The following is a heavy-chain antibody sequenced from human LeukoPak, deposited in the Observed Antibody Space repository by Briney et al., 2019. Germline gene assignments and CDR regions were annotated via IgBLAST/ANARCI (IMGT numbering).Heavy chain of an antibody. CDR3: AIGPGGLFHY. CDR1: GFTVSSND. Sequence: GGSLRLSCAASGFTVSSNDMSWVRQAPGKGLEWVSLIYSGRSTYYADSVKGRFIISRDNSKNTLYLQMNSLRVEDTAVYYCAIGPGGLFHYWGQGTLVTVSS. CDR2: IYSGRST. J-gene: IGHJ4*02. V-gene: IGHV3-66*01. D-gene: IGHD4-23*01.